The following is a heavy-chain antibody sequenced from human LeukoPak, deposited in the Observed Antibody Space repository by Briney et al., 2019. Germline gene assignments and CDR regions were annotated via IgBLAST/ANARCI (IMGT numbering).Heavy chain of an antibody. CDR1: GGSISSGGYY. V-gene: IGHV4-31*11. CDR2: IYYSGST. Sequence: PSETLSLTCAVSGGSISSGGYYWSWIRQHPGKGLEWIGYIYYSGSTYYNPSLKSRVTISVDTSKNQFSLKLSSVTAADTAVYYCAREGSSWYYFDYWGQGTLVTVSS. D-gene: IGHD6-13*01. J-gene: IGHJ4*02. CDR3: AREGSSWYYFDY.